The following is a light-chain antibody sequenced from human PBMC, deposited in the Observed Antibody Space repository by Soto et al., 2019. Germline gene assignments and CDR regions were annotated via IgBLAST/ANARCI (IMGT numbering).Light chain of an antibody. J-gene: IGLJ1*01. CDR2: NNL. CDR3: PSFDSSLRAYV. Sequence: QSVLTQPPSVSGAPGQRVTISCTGSSSNFGAGYEVHWYKQLPGTAPTLVIFNNLKRPSGVPERFSGSKSGTSASLVISGLQAEDEADYYCPSFDSSLRAYVFGSGTKVTVL. V-gene: IGLV1-40*01. CDR1: SSNFGAGYE.